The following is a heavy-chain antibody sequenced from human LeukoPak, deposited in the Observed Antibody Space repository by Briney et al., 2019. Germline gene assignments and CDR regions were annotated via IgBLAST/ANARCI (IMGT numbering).Heavy chain of an antibody. CDR2: INPSGDST. CDR1: GFTFTSYY. J-gene: IGHJ4*02. D-gene: IGHD3-10*01. CDR3: ARAYYFGSGYSDY. Sequence: GASVKVSCKASGFTFTSYYMHWVRQAPGQGLEWMGIINPSGDSTSYAQKFQGRVTMTRDMSTSTVYMELSSLRSEDTAVYYCARAYYFGSGYSDYWGQGTLVTVSS. V-gene: IGHV1-46*01.